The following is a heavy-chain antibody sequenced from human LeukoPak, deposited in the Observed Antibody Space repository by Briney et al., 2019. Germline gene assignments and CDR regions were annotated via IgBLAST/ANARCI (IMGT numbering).Heavy chain of an antibody. CDR1: GYTFTGYY. Sequence: ASVKVSCNASGYTFTGYYLHWVRQAPGQGLEWMGRINPNSGGTNYAQKFQGRVTMTRDTSINTAFMELSRLRSDDTAVYYCARLIAVAGTGMDYFDYWGQGTLVTVSS. CDR2: INPNSGGT. D-gene: IGHD6-19*01. V-gene: IGHV1-2*06. CDR3: ARLIAVAGTGMDYFDY. J-gene: IGHJ4*02.